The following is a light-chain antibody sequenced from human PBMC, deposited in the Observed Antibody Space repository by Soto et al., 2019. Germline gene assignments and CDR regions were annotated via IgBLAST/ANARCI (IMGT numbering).Light chain of an antibody. J-gene: IGLJ1*01. V-gene: IGLV2-11*01. CDR2: GVT. Sequence: QSALTQPRPGSGSPGQSVTISCTGTSSDVGGYDYVSWYQPHPGKAPKLMIYGVTKRPSGVPDRFSGSKSGNTASLTISGLQAEDESDYYCCSHGGRHSYVFGTGTKVTVL. CDR1: SSDVGGYDY. CDR3: CSHGGRHSYV.